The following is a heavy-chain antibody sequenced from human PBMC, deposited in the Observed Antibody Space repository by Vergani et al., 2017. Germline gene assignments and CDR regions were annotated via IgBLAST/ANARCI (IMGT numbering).Heavy chain of an antibody. CDR2: ISAYNGNT. J-gene: IGHJ3*02. CDR3: AREPPGPPAAAGRDRISDI. CDR1: GYTFTSYG. Sequence: QVQLVQSGAEVKKPGSSVKVSCKASGYTFTSYGISWVRQAPGQGLEWMGWISAYNGNTNYAQKLQGRVTMATDTSTSTAYMELRSLRSDDTAVYYCAREPPGPPAAAGRDRISDIWGQGTMVTVSS. V-gene: IGHV1-18*04. D-gene: IGHD6-13*01.